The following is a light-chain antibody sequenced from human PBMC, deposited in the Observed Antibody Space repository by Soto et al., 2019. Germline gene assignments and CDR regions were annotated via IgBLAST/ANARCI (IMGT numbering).Light chain of an antibody. J-gene: IGKJ4*01. CDR2: EAS. Sequence: EIVLTQSPATLSLSPGERATLSCRASQSVSSYLAWYQQKPGQAPRLLLYEASKRATGIPARFSGRWSGTDFTLTITSLEPEDFAVYYCQQRSNWPSLALGGGTKVEIK. CDR3: QQRSNWPSLA. CDR1: QSVSSY. V-gene: IGKV3-11*01.